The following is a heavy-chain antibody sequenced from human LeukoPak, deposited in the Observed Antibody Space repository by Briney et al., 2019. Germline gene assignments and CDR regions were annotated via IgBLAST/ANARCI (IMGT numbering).Heavy chain of an antibody. V-gene: IGHV4-38-2*01. CDR2: ASHSGSP. CDR3: ARTRSPYYDFWSGSQGDYYYMDV. J-gene: IGHJ6*03. Sequence: PSETLSLTCAVSGYSITTGYYWGWIRQPPRKGLEWIVSASHSGSPIYNPSLQSRVTISLDTSKNQFSLKLSSVTAADTAVYYCARTRSPYYDFWSGSQGDYYYMDVWGKGTTVTVSS. D-gene: IGHD3-3*01. CDR1: GYSITTGYY.